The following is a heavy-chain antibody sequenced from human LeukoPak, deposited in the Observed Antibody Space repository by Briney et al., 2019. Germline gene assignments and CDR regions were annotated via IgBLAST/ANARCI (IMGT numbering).Heavy chain of an antibody. J-gene: IGHJ1*01. Sequence: GASVKVSCKASGYTLTSYGISWVRQAPGQGLEWMGWISAYNGNTNYAQKLQGRVTMTTDTSTSTAYMELRSLRSDDTAVYYCARDQRSGSYGDFQHWGQGTLVTVSS. D-gene: IGHD1-26*01. CDR1: GYTLTSYG. CDR2: ISAYNGNT. CDR3: ARDQRSGSYGDFQH. V-gene: IGHV1-18*01.